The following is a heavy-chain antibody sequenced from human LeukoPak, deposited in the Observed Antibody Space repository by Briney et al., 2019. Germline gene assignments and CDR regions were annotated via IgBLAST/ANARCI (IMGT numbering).Heavy chain of an antibody. V-gene: IGHV4-59*01. D-gene: IGHD5-18*01. CDR2: IYYSGST. Sequence: SETLSLTCTVSDDSISSYYWSWVRQPRGKGQEWIGYIYYSGSTNYTPSLKRRVTISVDTSKNQFSLKLSSVPAADTAVYYCARAGDSYGYGAFDIWGQGTMVTVSS. CDR3: ARAGDSYGYGAFDI. J-gene: IGHJ3*02. CDR1: DDSISSYY.